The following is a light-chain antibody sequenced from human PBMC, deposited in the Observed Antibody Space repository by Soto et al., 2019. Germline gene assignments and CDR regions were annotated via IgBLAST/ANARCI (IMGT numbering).Light chain of an antibody. V-gene: IGKV3-20*01. CDR1: QSVSSSY. CDR2: GAS. Sequence: EIVLTQSPGTLSLSPGERATLSCRASQSVSSSYLTWYQQKPGQAPRLLIYGASSTDTGIPDRCSGSGSGTDFPLTISRLQPEDFAVYYCQHYGSLVLTFGGGTKVEIK. CDR3: QHYGSLVLT. J-gene: IGKJ4*01.